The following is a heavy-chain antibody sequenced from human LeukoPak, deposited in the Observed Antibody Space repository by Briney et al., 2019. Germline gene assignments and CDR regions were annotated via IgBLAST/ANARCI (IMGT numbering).Heavy chain of an antibody. CDR3: ARSSTYYYDSSGYYSPRRGYFEH. CDR1: GGSISSGSYY. V-gene: IGHV4-39*07. J-gene: IGHJ1*01. D-gene: IGHD3-22*01. CDR2: INQSGST. Sequence: PSETLSLTCTVSGGSISSGSYYWSWIRQPPGKGLEWIGEINQSGSTNYNPSLKSRVTISVDTSKNQFSLKLSSVTAADTAVYYCARSSTYYYDSSGYYSPRRGYFEHWGQGTLVTVSS.